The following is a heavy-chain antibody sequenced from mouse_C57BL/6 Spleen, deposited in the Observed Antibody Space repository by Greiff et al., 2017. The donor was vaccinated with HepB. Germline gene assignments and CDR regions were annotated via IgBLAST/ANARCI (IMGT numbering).Heavy chain of an antibody. J-gene: IGHJ2*01. Sequence: EVKLVESEGGLVQPGSSMKLSCTASGFTFSDYYMAWVRQVPEKGLEWVANINYDGSSTYYLDSLKSRFIISRDNAKNILYLQMSSLKSEDTATYYCARGGGYYGSSDFDYWGQGTTLTVSS. D-gene: IGHD1-1*01. CDR3: ARGGGYYGSSDFDY. CDR2: INYDGSST. V-gene: IGHV5-16*01. CDR1: GFTFSDYY.